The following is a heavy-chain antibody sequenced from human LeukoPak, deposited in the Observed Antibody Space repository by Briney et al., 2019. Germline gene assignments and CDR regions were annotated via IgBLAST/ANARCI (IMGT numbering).Heavy chain of an antibody. V-gene: IGHV3-23*01. J-gene: IGHJ4*02. CDR1: EFTFSSYA. CDR3: AKVFRDVIAVVYCFDY. Sequence: GGSLRLSCAASEFTFSSYAMSWVRQAPGKGLEWVSAISGSGGSTYYADSVKGRFTISRDNSKNTLYLQMNSLRAEDTAVYYCAKVFRDVIAVVYCFDYWGQGTLVTVSS. D-gene: IGHD6-19*01. CDR2: ISGSGGST.